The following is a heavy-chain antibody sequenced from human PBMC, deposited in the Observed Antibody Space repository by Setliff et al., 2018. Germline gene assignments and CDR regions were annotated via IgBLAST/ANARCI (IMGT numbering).Heavy chain of an antibody. Sequence: SETLSLTSAVSVYSISRDCHWGWIRQPPGKGLEWIGSIYYSGNTYYNASLKGRVTISGDTSKNQFSLKLTAVTAADTAIYYCARHRAVAGAYYFDFWGQGTLVTVSS. CDR3: ARHRAVAGAYYFDF. J-gene: IGHJ4*02. CDR2: IYYSGNT. D-gene: IGHD6-19*01. V-gene: IGHV4-38-2*01. CDR1: VYSISRDCH.